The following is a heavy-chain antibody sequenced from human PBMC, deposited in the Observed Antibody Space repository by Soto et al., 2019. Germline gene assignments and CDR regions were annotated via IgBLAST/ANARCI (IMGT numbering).Heavy chain of an antibody. Sequence: SETLSLTCTVSGDSISTFYWGWMRQSPGKELEWIGYVYYTGSTNYNPSLKSRVTISVDSSKNQFSLKLTSANAADTAVYYCARGRTVRNYADDSSDYFYFFDCWGQGTQVTVSS. J-gene: IGHJ4*02. V-gene: IGHV4-59*01. CDR1: GDSISTFY. CDR2: VYYTGST. D-gene: IGHD3-22*01. CDR3: ARGRTVRNYADDSSDYFYFFDC.